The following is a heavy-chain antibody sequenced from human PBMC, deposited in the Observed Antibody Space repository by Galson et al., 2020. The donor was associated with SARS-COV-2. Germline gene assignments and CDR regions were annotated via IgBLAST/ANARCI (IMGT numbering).Heavy chain of an antibody. J-gene: IGHJ4*02. CDR1: GFTFSSYG. V-gene: IGHV3-30*18. CDR3: AKEVEWMATIQTDLDY. Sequence: GGSLRLSCAASGFTFSSYGMHWVRQAPGKGLEWVAVISYDGSNKYYADSVKGRFTISRDNSKNTLYLQMNSLRAEDTAVYYCAKEVEWMATIQTDLDYWGQGTLVTVSS. D-gene: IGHD5-12*01. CDR2: ISYDGSNK.